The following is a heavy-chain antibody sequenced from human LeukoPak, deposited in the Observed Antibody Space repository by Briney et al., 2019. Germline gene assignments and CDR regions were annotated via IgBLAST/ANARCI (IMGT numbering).Heavy chain of an antibody. J-gene: IGHJ4*02. V-gene: IGHV4-61*01. D-gene: IGHD4-17*01. CDR3: ARSAQTVTTFPLDY. CDR1: GGSVSSGSYY. CDR2: IYYSWST. Sequence: PSETLSLTRTVSGGSVSSGSYYWSWIRQPPGKGLEWIGYIYYSWSTNYNPSLKSRVTISVDTSKNQFSLKLSSVTAADTAVYYCARSAQTVTTFPLDYWGQGTLVTVSS.